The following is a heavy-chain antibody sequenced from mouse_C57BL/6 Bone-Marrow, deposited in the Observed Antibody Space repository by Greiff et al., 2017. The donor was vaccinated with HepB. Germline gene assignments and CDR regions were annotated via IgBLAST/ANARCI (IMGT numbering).Heavy chain of an antibody. CDR1: GYAFTNYL. V-gene: IGHV1-54*01. D-gene: IGHD1-2*01. CDR3: ARVGYGPHYFDY. CDR2: INPGSGGT. Sequence: QVQLKQSGAELVRPGTSVKVSCKASGYAFTNYLIEWVKQRPGQGLEWIGVINPGSGGTNYNEKFKGKATLTADKSSCTAYMQLSSLTSEDSAVYFCARVGYGPHYFDYWGQGTTLTVSS. J-gene: IGHJ2*01.